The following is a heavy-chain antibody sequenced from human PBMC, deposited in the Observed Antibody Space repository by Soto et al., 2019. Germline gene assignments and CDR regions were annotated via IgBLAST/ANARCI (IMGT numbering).Heavy chain of an antibody. CDR3: ARGLTSGDY. J-gene: IGHJ4*02. Sequence: QVQLVQSGAEVKNPGASVKVSCKASGYTFTSFYIHWVRQAPGQGLEWMSIINPNGGSTNYAQILQGRVTLTRDTSTNTVYMELSSLRSEDTAVYYCARGLTSGDYWGQGTLVTVSS. CDR1: GYTFTSFY. CDR2: INPNGGST. V-gene: IGHV1-46*01.